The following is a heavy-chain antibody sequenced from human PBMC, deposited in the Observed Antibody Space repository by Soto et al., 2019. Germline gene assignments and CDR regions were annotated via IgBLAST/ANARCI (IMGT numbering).Heavy chain of an antibody. D-gene: IGHD3-3*01. Sequence: GGSLRLSCAASGFTFSSYAMSWVRQAPGKGLEWVPAISGSGGSTYYADSVKGRFTISRDNSKNTLYLQMNSLRAEDTAVYYCAKDISYDFWGPFDYWGQGTLVTVSS. CDR1: GFTFSSYA. CDR2: ISGSGGST. V-gene: IGHV3-23*01. CDR3: AKDISYDFWGPFDY. J-gene: IGHJ4*02.